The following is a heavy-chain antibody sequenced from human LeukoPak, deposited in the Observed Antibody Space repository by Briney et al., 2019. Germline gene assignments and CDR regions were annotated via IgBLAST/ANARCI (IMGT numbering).Heavy chain of an antibody. D-gene: IGHD3-3*01. CDR1: GFTFSDYN. Sequence: TGGSLRLSCAASGFTFSDYNMRWIRQAPGKGLEWVSSISRSGSTKYYADSVKGRFTISRDNAKNSLFLQMNSLRAEDTAVYYCARAPGGVVLRFSGMDVWGKGTTVTVSS. J-gene: IGHJ6*04. CDR2: ISRSGSTK. V-gene: IGHV3-11*01. CDR3: ARAPGGVVLRFSGMDV.